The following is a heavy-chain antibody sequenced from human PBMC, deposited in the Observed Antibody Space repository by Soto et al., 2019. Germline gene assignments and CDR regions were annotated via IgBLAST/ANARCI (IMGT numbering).Heavy chain of an antibody. D-gene: IGHD5-12*01. J-gene: IGHJ4*02. Sequence: EVQLLESGGGLVRPGGSLTISCVVSGLSSRSHAMYWVRQAPGRGLEWVAGISGGGYTAYYPDSVGGRFIISIDNSKNTVYLQIDNLRVDDTADYDCAKAQGIATIKANFDYWGQGTLVTVAS. CDR1: GLSSRSHA. CDR2: ISGGGYTA. V-gene: IGHV3-23*01. CDR3: AKAQGIATIKANFDY.